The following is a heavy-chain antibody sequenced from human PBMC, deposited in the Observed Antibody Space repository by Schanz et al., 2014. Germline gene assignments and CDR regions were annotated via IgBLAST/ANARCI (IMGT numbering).Heavy chain of an antibody. Sequence: QVQLVQSGGEMKKPGASVKVSCKASGYTFTDYGLSWVRQAPGQGLEWLGWIRPDNGHTTYSQKVRDRVIFTTDTSANTAYMELRSLRSDDTAVYYCARDHVATTDYDYFFYYLDVWATGITVIVSS. J-gene: IGHJ6*03. V-gene: IGHV1-18*01. CDR2: IRPDNGHT. CDR1: GYTFTDYG. CDR3: ARDHVATTDYDYFFYYLDV. D-gene: IGHD1-1*01.